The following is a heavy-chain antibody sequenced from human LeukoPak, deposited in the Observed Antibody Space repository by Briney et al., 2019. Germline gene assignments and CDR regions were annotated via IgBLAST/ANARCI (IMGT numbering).Heavy chain of an antibody. CDR1: GYTFTGYY. Sequence: ASVKVSCKASGYTFTGYYMHWVRQAPGQGLEWMGWINPNSGGTNYAQKFQDRVTMTRDTSISTAYMELSRLRSDDTAVYYCARVSDIVATKVDYWGQGTLVTVSS. CDR3: ARVSDIVATKVDY. CDR2: INPNSGGT. V-gene: IGHV1-2*02. J-gene: IGHJ4*02. D-gene: IGHD5-12*01.